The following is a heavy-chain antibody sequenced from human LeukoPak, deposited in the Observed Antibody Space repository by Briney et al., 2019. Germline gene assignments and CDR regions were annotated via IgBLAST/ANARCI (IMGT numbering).Heavy chain of an antibody. D-gene: IGHD5-18*01. J-gene: IGHJ4*02. Sequence: PSQTLSLTCTVSGGSISSGDYYWSWIRQPPGKGLEWIGYIYYSGSTYYNPSLKSRVTISVDTSKNQFSLKLSSVTAADTAVYYCARELGYSYGRYFDYWGQGTLVTVSS. CDR3: ARELGYSYGRYFDY. CDR1: GGSISSGDYY. CDR2: IYYSGST. V-gene: IGHV4-30-4*08.